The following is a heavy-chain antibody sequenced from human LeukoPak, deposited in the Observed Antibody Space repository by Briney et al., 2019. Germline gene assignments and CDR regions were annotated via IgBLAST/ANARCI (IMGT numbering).Heavy chain of an antibody. Sequence: GGSLRLSCAASGFTFSSYWMHWVRQAPGKGLVWVSRINSDGSSTSYADSVKGRFTISRDNAKNTLYLQMNSLRAEDTAVYYCARGGVVGALDYWGQGTLVTVSS. D-gene: IGHD1-26*01. V-gene: IGHV3-74*01. J-gene: IGHJ4*02. CDR3: ARGGVVGALDY. CDR1: GFTFSSYW. CDR2: INSDGSST.